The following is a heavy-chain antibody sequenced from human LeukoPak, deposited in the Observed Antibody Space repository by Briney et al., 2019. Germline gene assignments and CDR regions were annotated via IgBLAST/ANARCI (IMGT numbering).Heavy chain of an antibody. CDR1: GFTFSSYG. D-gene: IGHD6-13*01. J-gene: IGHJ4*02. V-gene: IGHV3-21*01. CDR2: ISSSSSYI. Sequence: GGSLRLSCAASGFTFSSYGMNWVRQAPGKGLEWVSSISSSSSYIYYADSVKGRFTISRDNAKNSLYLQMNSLRAEDTAVYYCARVPAAAGTGFDYWGQGTLVTVSS. CDR3: ARVPAAAGTGFDY.